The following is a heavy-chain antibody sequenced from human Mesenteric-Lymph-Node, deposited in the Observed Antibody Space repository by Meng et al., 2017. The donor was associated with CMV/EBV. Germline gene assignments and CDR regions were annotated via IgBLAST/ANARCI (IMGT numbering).Heavy chain of an antibody. D-gene: IGHD6-13*01. Sequence: ASVKVSCKASGYTFTTYYLYWVRQAPGQGLEWMGIITPSSGTTSYAQRFQGRVTMTTDTSTSTAYMELRSLRSDDTAVYYCARDLRYSSSCGDYWGQGTLVTVSS. CDR2: ITPSSGTT. J-gene: IGHJ4*02. CDR3: ARDLRYSSSCGDY. CDR1: GYTFTTYY. V-gene: IGHV1-46*01.